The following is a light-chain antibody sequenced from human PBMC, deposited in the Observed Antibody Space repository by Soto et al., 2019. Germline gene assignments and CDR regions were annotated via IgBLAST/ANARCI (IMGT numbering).Light chain of an antibody. J-gene: IGKJ4*01. Sequence: EIVMTQSPATLSVSPGARVTLSCRASQSVSSNLAWYQQKPGQAPRLLIYGAFTRATGIPARFSGSGSGTEFTLTISSLQSEDFAVYYCQQYKKWPPLTFGGGTKVEIK. CDR2: GAF. CDR1: QSVSSN. CDR3: QQYKKWPPLT. V-gene: IGKV3-15*01.